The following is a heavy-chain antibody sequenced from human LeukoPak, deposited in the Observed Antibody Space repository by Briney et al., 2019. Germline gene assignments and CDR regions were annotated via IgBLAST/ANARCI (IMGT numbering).Heavy chain of an antibody. CDR2: INVSGNT. CDR1: GFTLSSYT. V-gene: IGHV3-23*01. CDR3: AKEGGYFDWPFTFDY. J-gene: IGHJ4*02. Sequence: GGSLRLSSAASGFTLSSYTMSWVRKAPGKGLEWVSAINVSGNTYHADSVKGRFTISRDSSKNTLYLQMNRLRAEGAAVYYCAKEGGYFDWPFTFDYWGQGTLVTVSS. D-gene: IGHD3-9*01.